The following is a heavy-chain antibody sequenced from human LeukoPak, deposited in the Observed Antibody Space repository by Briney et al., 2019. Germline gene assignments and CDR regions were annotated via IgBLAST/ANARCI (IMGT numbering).Heavy chain of an antibody. D-gene: IGHD3-22*01. J-gene: IGHJ2*01. CDR1: GYTFTGYY. V-gene: IGHV1-2*06. Sequence: ASVKVSCKASGYTFTGYYMHWVRQAPGQGLEWMGRINPNSGGTNYAQKFQGRVTMTRDTSISTAYMELSRLRSEDTAVYYCARDLGYYYDSSGYSPAGYFDLWGRGTLVAVSS. CDR3: ARDLGYYYDSSGYSPAGYFDL. CDR2: INPNSGGT.